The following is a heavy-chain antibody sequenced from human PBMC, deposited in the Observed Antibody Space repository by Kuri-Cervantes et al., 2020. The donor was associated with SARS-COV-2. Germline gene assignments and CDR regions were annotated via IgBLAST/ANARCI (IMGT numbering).Heavy chain of an antibody. CDR1: GFTFSSYA. D-gene: IGHD2-2*01. J-gene: IGHJ4*02. Sequence: GGSLRLSCAASGFTFSSYAMSWVRQAPGKGLEWVSAISGSGGSTYYADSVKGRFTISRDNSKNTLYLQMNSLRAEDTAVYYCAKHYCSSTSCSYCFDYWGQGTLVTVSS. CDR3: AKHYCSSTSCSYCFDY. V-gene: IGHV3-23*01. CDR2: ISGSGGST.